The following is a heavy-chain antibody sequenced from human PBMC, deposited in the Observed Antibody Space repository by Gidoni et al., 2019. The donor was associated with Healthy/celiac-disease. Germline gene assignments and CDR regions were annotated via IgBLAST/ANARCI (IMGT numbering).Heavy chain of an antibody. CDR1: GFIISSYR. Sequence: QVPLVESGGGVVQPGRYLRRSCAASGFIISSYRMHWLRQAPGKGLEWVAVISYDGSSKYYADSVKGRFTISRDNFKNTLYLQMNSLRAEDTAVYYCAKDYYYDSSGYYFTQSSAFDYWGQGTLVTVSS. CDR2: ISYDGSSK. V-gene: IGHV3-30*18. D-gene: IGHD3-22*01. J-gene: IGHJ4*02. CDR3: AKDYYYDSSGYYFTQSSAFDY.